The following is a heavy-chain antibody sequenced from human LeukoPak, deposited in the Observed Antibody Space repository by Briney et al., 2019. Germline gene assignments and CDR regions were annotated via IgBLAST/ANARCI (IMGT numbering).Heavy chain of an antibody. CDR3: ARLLIYCSSTSCHFDY. Sequence: SETLSLTCTVSGGSISSSNYYWGWIRQPPGKGLEWIGSIYYSGITYYNPSLKSRVTISVDTSNNQLSLKLSSVTAADTAMYYCARLLIYCSSTSCHFDYWGQGTLVTVSS. J-gene: IGHJ4*02. CDR1: GGSISSSNYY. CDR2: IYYSGIT. D-gene: IGHD2-2*01. V-gene: IGHV4-39*01.